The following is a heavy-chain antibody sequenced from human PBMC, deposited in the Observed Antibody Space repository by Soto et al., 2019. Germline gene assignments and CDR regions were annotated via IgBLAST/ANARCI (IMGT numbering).Heavy chain of an antibody. Sequence: GASVKVSCKASGGTFSSYAISWVRQAPGQGLEWMGGIIPIFGTANYAQKFQGRVTITADKSTSTAYMELSSLRSEDTAVYYCASTNGAGVGATLNLDYYYGMDVWGQGTTVTVSS. D-gene: IGHD1-26*01. J-gene: IGHJ6*02. CDR2: IIPIFGTA. CDR3: ASTNGAGVGATLNLDYYYGMDV. CDR1: GGTFSSYA. V-gene: IGHV1-69*06.